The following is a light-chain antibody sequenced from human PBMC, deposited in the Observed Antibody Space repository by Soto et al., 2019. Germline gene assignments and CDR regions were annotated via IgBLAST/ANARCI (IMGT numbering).Light chain of an antibody. J-gene: IGKJ2*01. CDR2: GAS. CDR1: QSVNYN. V-gene: IGKV3-15*01. Sequence: EIVMTQSPATLSVSPGERATLSCRASQSVNYNLAWYQQKPGQAPRVLIYGASTRATGIPARFSGRGFGTEFTPPISSLQSEDFAIYYCQQYNNWPPYTFGQGTKLEMK. CDR3: QQYNNWPPYT.